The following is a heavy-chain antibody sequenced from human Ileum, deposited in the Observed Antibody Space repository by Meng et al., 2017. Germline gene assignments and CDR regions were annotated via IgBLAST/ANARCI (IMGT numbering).Heavy chain of an antibody. D-gene: IGHD3-16*01. CDR3: ARGGGRYGPDFDY. V-gene: IGHV4-34*01. CDR2: INHSGST. Sequence: QVHLRQWVAGVFSPSEPLSLACSVYGGSFSGYYWSWIRQPPGKGLEWIGEINHSGSTNYNPSLKSRVTISVDTSKNQFSLKLSSVTAADTAVYYCARGGGRYGPDFDYWGQGTLVTVSS. CDR1: GGSFSGYY. J-gene: IGHJ4*02.